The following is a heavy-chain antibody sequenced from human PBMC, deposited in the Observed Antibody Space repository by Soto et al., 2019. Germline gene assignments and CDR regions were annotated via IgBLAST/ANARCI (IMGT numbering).Heavy chain of an antibody. V-gene: IGHV1-18*01. D-gene: IGHD3-10*01. Sequence: GASVKVSCKASGYTFTSYGISWVRQAPGQGLEWMGWISAYNGNTNYAQKLQGRVTMTTDTSTSTAYMELRSLRSDDTAVYYCARDAITMVRGVIMTPFDYWGQGTLVTVSS. J-gene: IGHJ4*02. CDR3: ARDAITMVRGVIMTPFDY. CDR2: ISAYNGNT. CDR1: GYTFTSYG.